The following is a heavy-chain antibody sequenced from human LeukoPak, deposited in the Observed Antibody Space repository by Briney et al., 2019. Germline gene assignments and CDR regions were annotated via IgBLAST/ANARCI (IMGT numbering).Heavy chain of an antibody. CDR3: AKNEMGATSPFDY. D-gene: IGHD1-26*01. Sequence: PGGSLRLSCAASGSTFASYAMSWVRQTPGKGLEWVSGISGSGDNTYYADSVKGRFTISRDNSKNTLYLQMNSLRAEDTAVYYCAKNEMGATSPFDYWGQGTLVTVSS. V-gene: IGHV3-23*01. CDR1: GSTFASYA. CDR2: ISGSGDNT. J-gene: IGHJ4*02.